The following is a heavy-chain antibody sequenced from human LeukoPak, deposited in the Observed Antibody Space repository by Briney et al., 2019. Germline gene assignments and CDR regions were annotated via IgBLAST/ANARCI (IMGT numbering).Heavy chain of an antibody. CDR3: ARDRMVHYYDSSGYPRVPDY. Sequence: HPGGSLRLSCAASGFTLSTYWMHWVRQAPGKGLEWVAVIWYDGSNKYYADSVKGRFTISRDNSKNTLYLQMNSLRAEDTVVYYCARDRMVHYYDSSGYPRVPDYWGQGTLVTVSS. CDR1: GFTLSTYW. V-gene: IGHV3-33*08. CDR2: IWYDGSNK. D-gene: IGHD3-22*01. J-gene: IGHJ4*02.